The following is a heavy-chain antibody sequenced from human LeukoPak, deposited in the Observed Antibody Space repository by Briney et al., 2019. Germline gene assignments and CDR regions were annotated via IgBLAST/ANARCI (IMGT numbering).Heavy chain of an antibody. Sequence: GGSLRLSCAASGFTFNTYGMSWVRQAPGKGLEWVSGISGSGGATYYADSVKGRFTVSRDDPHNTLYLQMNSVRAEDTAVYFCARGGVDHYGSGTYYLMYYFNHWGQGALVTVSS. D-gene: IGHD3-10*01. CDR1: GFTFNTYG. V-gene: IGHV3-23*01. CDR3: ARGGVDHYGSGTYYLMYYFNH. J-gene: IGHJ4*02. CDR2: ISGSGGAT.